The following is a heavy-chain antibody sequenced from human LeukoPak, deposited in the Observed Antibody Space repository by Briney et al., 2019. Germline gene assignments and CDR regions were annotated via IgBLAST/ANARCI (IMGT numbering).Heavy chain of an antibody. CDR2: YDPEDGET. Sequence: ASVKVSCKVSGYTLRVLSMHWVRQARGKGLEWMGGYDPEDGETNYAQNFQRRVTMTEDTSTDTAYMELSSLRSEDTAVYYCTTYNSRTRSFHIWGQGTKVTVSS. D-gene: IGHD5-24*01. V-gene: IGHV1-24*01. J-gene: IGHJ3*02. CDR3: TTYNSRTRSFHI. CDR1: GYTLRVLS.